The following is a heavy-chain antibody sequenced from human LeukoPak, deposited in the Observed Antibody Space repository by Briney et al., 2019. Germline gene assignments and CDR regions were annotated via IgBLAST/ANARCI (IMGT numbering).Heavy chain of an antibody. D-gene: IGHD3-16*01. Sequence: SQTLSLTCTVSGGSISSGGYYWSWIRQHPGKGLEWIGYIYYSGITYYNSSLKSRVTISVDPSRNQFSLQLSSVTAADTAVYYCARQPRYGGEAPMFQETANWFDPWGQGTRVTVSS. CDR2: IYYSGIT. CDR3: ARQPRYGGEAPMFQETANWFDP. V-gene: IGHV4-31*03. J-gene: IGHJ5*02. CDR1: GGSISSGGYY.